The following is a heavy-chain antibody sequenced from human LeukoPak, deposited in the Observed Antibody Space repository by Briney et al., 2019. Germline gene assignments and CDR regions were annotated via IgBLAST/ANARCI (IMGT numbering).Heavy chain of an antibody. CDR1: GGTFSSYA. V-gene: IGHV1-69*05. CDR3: ASAASIVVVPAAAGFDY. D-gene: IGHD2-2*01. Sequence: SVKVSCKASGGTFSSYAISWVRQAPGQGLEWMGGIIPIFGAANYAQKFQGGVTITTDESTSTAYMELSSLRSEDTAVYYCASAASIVVVPAAAGFDYWGQGTLVTVSS. J-gene: IGHJ4*02. CDR2: IIPIFGAA.